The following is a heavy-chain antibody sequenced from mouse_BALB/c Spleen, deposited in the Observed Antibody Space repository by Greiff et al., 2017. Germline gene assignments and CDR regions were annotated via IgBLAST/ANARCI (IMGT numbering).Heavy chain of an antibody. J-gene: IGHJ2*01. V-gene: IGHV1-5*01. CDR1: GYTFTSYW. CDR2: IYPGNSDT. D-gene: IGHD2-1*01. Sequence: VHVKQSGTVLARPGASVKMSCKASGYTFTSYWMHWVKQRPGQGLEWIGAIYPGNSDTSYNQKFKGKAKLTAVTSTSTAYMELSSLTNEDSAVYYCTRWGNYVGDYWGQGTTLTVSS. CDR3: TRWGNYVGDY.